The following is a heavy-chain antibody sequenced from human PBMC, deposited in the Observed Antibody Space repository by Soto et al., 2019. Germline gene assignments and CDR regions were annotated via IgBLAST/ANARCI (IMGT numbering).Heavy chain of an antibody. V-gene: IGHV3-7*01. CDR2: IKEDGSEK. Sequence: EVQLVESGGGLVQPGGSLRLSCAASGFSFGSYWISWVRQAPGKGLEWVANIKEDGSEKYYVDSVKGRFTISRDNPKNSLYLQINSLRAEDTAVYYCARDEGCGGGSCYSIWRYWGQGTLVTVSP. J-gene: IGHJ4*02. D-gene: IGHD2-15*01. CDR1: GFSFGSYW. CDR3: ARDEGCGGGSCYSIWRY.